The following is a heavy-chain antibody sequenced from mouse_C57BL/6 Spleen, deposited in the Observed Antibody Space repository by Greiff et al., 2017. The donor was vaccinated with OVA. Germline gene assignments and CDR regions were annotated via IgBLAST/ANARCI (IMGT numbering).Heavy chain of an antibody. V-gene: IGHV1-76*01. J-gene: IGHJ2*01. Sequence: QVQLQQSGAELVRPGASVKLSCKASGYTFTDYYINWVKQRPGQGLEWIARIYPGSGTTYYNEQFKGKATLTADKSSSPAYMQLSSLTSEDSAVYYCAGRSNYFDYWGQGTTLTVSS. CDR2: IYPGSGTT. D-gene: IGHD1-1*01. CDR3: AGRSNYFDY. CDR1: GYTFTDYY.